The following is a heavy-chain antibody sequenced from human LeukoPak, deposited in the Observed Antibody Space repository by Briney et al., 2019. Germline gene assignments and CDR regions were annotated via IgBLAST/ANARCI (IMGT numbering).Heavy chain of an antibody. CDR1: GFTFSDYC. V-gene: IGHV3-11*06. J-gene: IGHJ4*02. CDR2: ISSSSSYT. CDR3: ARDLGYSSSWLDY. D-gene: IGHD6-13*01. Sequence: GGSLRLSCAASGFTFSDYCMSWIRQAPGKGLEWVSYISSSSSYTNYADSVKGRFTISRDNAKNSLYLQMNSLRAEDTAVYYCARDLGYSSSWLDYWGQGTLVTVSS.